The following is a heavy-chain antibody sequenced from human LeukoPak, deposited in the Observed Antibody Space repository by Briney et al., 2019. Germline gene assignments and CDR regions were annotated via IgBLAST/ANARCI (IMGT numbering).Heavy chain of an antibody. V-gene: IGHV3-48*03. D-gene: IGHD3-10*02. CDR3: AELGITMIGGV. J-gene: IGHJ6*04. CDR2: ISSTGTTI. CDR1: GFTFSSYE. Sequence: GGSLRLSCAASGFTFSSYEMNWVRQAPGKGLEWVSYISSTGTTIYYADSVKGRFTISRDNAKNSLYLQMNSLRAEDTAVYCCAELGITMIGGVWGKGTTVTISS.